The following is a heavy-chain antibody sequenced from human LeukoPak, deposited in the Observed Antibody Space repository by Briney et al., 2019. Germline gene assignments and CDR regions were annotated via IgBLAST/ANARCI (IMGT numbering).Heavy chain of an antibody. CDR1: GFAFSTYT. D-gene: IGHD5-18*01. CDR2: ISSANTYI. CDR3: AKRSDGYSGFDY. V-gene: IGHV3-21*04. J-gene: IGHJ4*02. Sequence: PGGSLRLSCVASGFAFSTYTMNWVRQAPAKGLEWVSSISSANTYIHYADSVKGRFTISRDNSKNTLHLQMNSLRAEDTAVYYCAKRSDGYSGFDYWGQGTLVTLSS.